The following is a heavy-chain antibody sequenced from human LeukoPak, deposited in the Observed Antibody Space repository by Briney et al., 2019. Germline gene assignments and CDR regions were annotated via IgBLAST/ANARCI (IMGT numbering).Heavy chain of an antibody. CDR1: GGSISSSSYF. CDR3: ARDLGAPGTPEDAFDI. D-gene: IGHD1-14*01. CDR2: IYYSGST. V-gene: IGHV4-39*02. J-gene: IGHJ3*02. Sequence: SETLSPTCTVSGGSISSSSYFWAWIRQPPGKGLEWIGRIYYSGSTYYNPSLNSRVTISVDTSKNQFSLKLSSVTAEDTAVYYCARDLGAPGTPEDAFDIWGQGTMVTVSS.